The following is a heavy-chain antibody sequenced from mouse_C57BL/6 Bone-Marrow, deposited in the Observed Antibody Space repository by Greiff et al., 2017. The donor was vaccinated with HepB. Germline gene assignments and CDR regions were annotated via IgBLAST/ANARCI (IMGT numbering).Heavy chain of an antibody. D-gene: IGHD3-2*02. J-gene: IGHJ3*01. CDR1: GYTFTSYW. Sequence: QVQLQQSGAELVRPGTSVKLSCKASGYTFTSYWMHWVKQRPGQGLEWIGVIDPSDSYTNYNQKFKGKATLTVDTSSSTAYMQLSSLTSEDSAVYYCARSGQASPFAYWGQGTLVTVSA. V-gene: IGHV1-59*01. CDR3: ARSGQASPFAY. CDR2: IDPSDSYT.